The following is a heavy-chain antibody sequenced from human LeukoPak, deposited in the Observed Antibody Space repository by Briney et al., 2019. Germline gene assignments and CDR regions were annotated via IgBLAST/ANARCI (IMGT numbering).Heavy chain of an antibody. CDR3: ARDPDTADYSNFNAFDI. V-gene: IGHV1-69*04. J-gene: IGHJ3*02. CDR1: GGTFSSYA. D-gene: IGHD4-11*01. Sequence: SVKVSCKASGGTFSSYAISWVRQAPGQGLEWMGRIIPILGIANYAQKFQGRVTITADKSTSTAYMELSSLRSEDTAVYYCARDPDTADYSNFNAFDIWGQGTMVTVSS. CDR2: IIPILGIA.